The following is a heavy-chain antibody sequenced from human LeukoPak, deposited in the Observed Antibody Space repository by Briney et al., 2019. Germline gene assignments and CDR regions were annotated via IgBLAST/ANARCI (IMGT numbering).Heavy chain of an antibody. V-gene: IGHV4-34*01. J-gene: IGHJ5*02. Sequence: PSETLSLTCAVYGGSFSGYYWSWIRRPPGKGLEWIGEINHSGSTNSNPSLKSRVTISVDTSKNQFSLKLSSVTAADTAVYYCTRGLSGYSSFNWFDPWGQGTLVTVSS. D-gene: IGHD6-19*01. CDR1: GGSFSGYY. CDR2: INHSGST. CDR3: TRGLSGYSSFNWFDP.